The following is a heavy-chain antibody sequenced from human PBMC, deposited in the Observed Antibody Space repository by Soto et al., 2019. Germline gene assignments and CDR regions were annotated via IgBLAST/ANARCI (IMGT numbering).Heavy chain of an antibody. J-gene: IGHJ4*02. D-gene: IGHD5-12*01. Sequence: GGSLRLSCVASGFTFSGAAMHWVRQASGKGLEWVGRIRSKVNSYATGYAASVKGRFTISRDDSKNTAYLEMNSLKTEDTAVYYCSRWGDGYGYWGQGTLVTVSS. CDR2: IRSKVNSYAT. V-gene: IGHV3-73*01. CDR1: GFTFSGAA. CDR3: SRWGDGYGY.